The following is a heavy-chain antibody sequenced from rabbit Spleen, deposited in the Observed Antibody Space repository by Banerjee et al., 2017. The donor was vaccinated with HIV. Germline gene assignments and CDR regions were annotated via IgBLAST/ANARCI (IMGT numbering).Heavy chain of an antibody. V-gene: IGHV1S40*01. CDR2: IHSDSGSA. D-gene: IGHD1-1*01. Sequence: QSLEESGGDLVKPGASLTLTCTASGFSLINYFMCWARQAPGKGLESLACIHSDSGSAYYASWAKGRFTISKTSSTTVTLQMTSLTVADTATYFCARDSSTGGWGDWDLWGPGTLVTVS. CDR1: GFSLINYF. J-gene: IGHJ4*01. CDR3: ARDSSTGGWGDWDL.